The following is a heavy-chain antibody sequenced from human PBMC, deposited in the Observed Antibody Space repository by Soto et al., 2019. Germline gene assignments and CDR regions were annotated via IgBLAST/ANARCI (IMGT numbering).Heavy chain of an antibody. D-gene: IGHD2-2*01. CDR3: ARLPHCSSISCYGNSYYGIDV. CDR2: IDPSDSYT. V-gene: IGHV5-10-1*01. CDR1: WYSFTSYW. Sequence: GGSLKISFKGSWYSFTSYWISWVRQMPGQGLEGMGRIDPSDSYTNYSPSFQGHVTISADKSISTAYLQWSSLKASDTAMYYCARLPHCSSISCYGNSYYGIDVWGEATPVAVSS. J-gene: IGHJ6*04.